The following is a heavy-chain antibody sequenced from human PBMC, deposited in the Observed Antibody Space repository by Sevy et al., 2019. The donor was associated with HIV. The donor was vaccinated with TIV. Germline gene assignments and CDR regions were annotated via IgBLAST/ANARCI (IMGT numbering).Heavy chain of an antibody. CDR3: AKDGGPYGSGSYFDY. CDR2: ISWNSGSI. J-gene: IGHJ4*02. CDR1: GFTFDDYA. D-gene: IGHD3-10*01. V-gene: IGHV3-9*01. Sequence: GGSLRLSCAASGFTFDDYAMHWVRQAPGNGLEWVSGISWNSGSIGYADSVKGRFNISRDNAKNSLYLQMNSLRAEDTALYYCAKDGGPYGSGSYFDYWGQGTLVTVSS.